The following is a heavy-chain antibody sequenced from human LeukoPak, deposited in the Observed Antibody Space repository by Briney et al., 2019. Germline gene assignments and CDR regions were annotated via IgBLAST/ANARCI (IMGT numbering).Heavy chain of an antibody. CDR2: IKPDGGDK. J-gene: IGHJ4*02. CDR1: GFTFSSFW. D-gene: IGHD2-21*01. Sequence: SGGSLRLSCAASGFTFSSFWMSWVRQAPGKGLEWVANIKPDGGDKYYVDSLKGRFTISRDNAKNSLYLQMNSLRAEDTAVYYCARDQNGDFGGSWGQGTLVTVSS. V-gene: IGHV3-7*01. CDR3: ARDQNGDFGGS.